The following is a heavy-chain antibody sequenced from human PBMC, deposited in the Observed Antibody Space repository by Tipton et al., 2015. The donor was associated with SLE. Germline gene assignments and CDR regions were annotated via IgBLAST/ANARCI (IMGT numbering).Heavy chain of an antibody. V-gene: IGHV3-23*01. CDR3: ARKGGYTSDVKYYYMGV. J-gene: IGHJ6*03. CDR1: GFTFRNHA. CDR2: ISTGGDTT. Sequence: GSLRLSCAASGFTFRNHALSWVRQAPVKGLEGVSSISTGGDTTYYADSVRGRFTISRDNSRNTLYLQMNILSAGDTAVYYCARKGGYTSDVKYYYMGVWGKGTTVTVSS. D-gene: IGHD1-1*01.